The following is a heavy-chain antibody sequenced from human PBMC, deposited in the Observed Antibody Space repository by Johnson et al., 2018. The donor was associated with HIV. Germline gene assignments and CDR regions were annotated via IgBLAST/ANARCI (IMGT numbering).Heavy chain of an antibody. Sequence: VQLVESGGGVVRPGGSLRLSCAVSGFTFDDYGMTWVRQAPGKGLEWVSSIDWTGGRRRYVDSVRGRFTISRDNAKNSLYMEMNNLRAEDTALYYCARQNYYDSSGQGGGLDIWGQGTMVTVSS. D-gene: IGHD3-22*01. V-gene: IGHV3-20*04. J-gene: IGHJ3*02. CDR1: GFTFDDYG. CDR2: IDWTGGRR. CDR3: ARQNYYDSSGQGGGLDI.